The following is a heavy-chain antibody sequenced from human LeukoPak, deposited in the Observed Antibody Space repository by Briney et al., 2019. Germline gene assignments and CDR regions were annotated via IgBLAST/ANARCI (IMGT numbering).Heavy chain of an antibody. CDR3: AREQTITIFGVVKRSSWFDP. D-gene: IGHD3-3*01. J-gene: IGHJ5*02. Sequence: GGSLRLSCAASGFTFSSYAISWVRQAPGQGLEWMGGIIPIFGTANYAQKFQGRVTITADESMSTAYMELSSLRSEDTAAYYCAREQTITIFGVVKRSSWFDPWGQGTLVTVSS. V-gene: IGHV1-69*01. CDR2: IIPIFGTA. CDR1: GFTFSSYA.